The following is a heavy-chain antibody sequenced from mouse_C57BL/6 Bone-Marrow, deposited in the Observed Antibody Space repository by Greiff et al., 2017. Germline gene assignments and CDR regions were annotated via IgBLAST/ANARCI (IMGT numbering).Heavy chain of an antibody. CDR2: LWTGGGP. J-gene: IGHJ3*01. V-gene: IGHV2-9-1*01. CDR3: ASFDGYYPPWFAY. D-gene: IGHD2-3*01. CDR1: GLSLTSSA. Sequence: VLRVESGPGLVALSQSLSITCTVPGLSLTSSAISWVRQPPGKALEGLGVLWTGGGPNYNSALRSRLGISKDNCKSQVFLKMNSLRTDDAARYYCASFDGYYPPWFAYWGQGALVRGSA.